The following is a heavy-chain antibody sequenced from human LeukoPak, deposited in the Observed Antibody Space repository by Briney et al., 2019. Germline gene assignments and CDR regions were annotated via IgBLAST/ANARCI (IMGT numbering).Heavy chain of an antibody. CDR1: GYTLIDYY. D-gene: IGHD6-13*01. Sequence: ASVKVSCKASGYTLIDYYIHWVRQAPGQGLEWMGWIDPDSGDTNYAQRFQGRVTMTRDTSISTAYMELSRLRSDDTAVYYCAASSGGYPNTLDYWGQGTLVTVSS. CDR3: AASSGGYPNTLDY. V-gene: IGHV1-2*02. J-gene: IGHJ4*02. CDR2: IDPDSGDT.